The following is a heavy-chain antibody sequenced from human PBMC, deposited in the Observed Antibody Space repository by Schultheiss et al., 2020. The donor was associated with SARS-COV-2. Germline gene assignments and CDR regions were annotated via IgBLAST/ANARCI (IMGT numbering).Heavy chain of an antibody. J-gene: IGHJ4*02. CDR3: ARVRYFDWLFIRRRGLACYFGC. V-gene: IGHV4-38-2*01. CDR2: INHSGST. D-gene: IGHD3-9*01. Sequence: SETLSLTCAVSGYSISSGYYWGWIRQPPGKGLEWIGEINHSGSTNYNPSLKSRVTISVDTSKNQFSLKLSSVTAADTAVYYCARVRYFDWLFIRRRGLACYFGCWGQGTLVTVSS. CDR1: GYSISSGYY.